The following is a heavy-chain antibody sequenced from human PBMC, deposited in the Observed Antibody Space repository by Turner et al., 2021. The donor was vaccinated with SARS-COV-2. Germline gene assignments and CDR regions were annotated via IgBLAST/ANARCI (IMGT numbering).Heavy chain of an antibody. CDR1: GGSISSSSYY. D-gene: IGHD3-22*01. V-gene: IGHV4-39*01. J-gene: IGHJ3*02. Sequence: QLQLQESGPGLVKPSETLSLTCTVSGGSISSSSYYWGWIRQPPGKGLEWIGSIYYSGSTYYNPSLKSRVTISVDTSKNQFSLKLSSMTAADTAVYYCARQSPYYYDSSGYYSGAFDIWGQGTMVTVSS. CDR2: IYYSGST. CDR3: ARQSPYYYDSSGYYSGAFDI.